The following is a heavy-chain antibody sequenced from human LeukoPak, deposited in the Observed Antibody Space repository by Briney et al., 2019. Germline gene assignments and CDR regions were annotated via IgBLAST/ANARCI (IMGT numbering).Heavy chain of an antibody. Sequence: AASVTVSCKASGYTFTSYGMSGVRQAPGQGLEGMGWISAYNGNTNYAQKLQGRVTMTTDTSTSTAYMELRSLRSDDTAVYYCARPYSSGWYADYWGQGTLVTVSS. J-gene: IGHJ4*02. CDR3: ARPYSSGWYADY. V-gene: IGHV1-18*04. D-gene: IGHD6-19*01. CDR2: ISAYNGNT. CDR1: GYTFTSYG.